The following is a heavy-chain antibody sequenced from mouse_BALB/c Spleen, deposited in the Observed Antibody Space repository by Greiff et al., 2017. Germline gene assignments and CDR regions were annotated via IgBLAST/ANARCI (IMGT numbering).Heavy chain of an antibody. CDR1: GFSLTSYG. CDR3: ARDRDYGYLFAY. D-gene: IGHD1-2*01. Sequence: VKLVESGPGLVAPSQSLSITCTVSGFSLTSYGVHWVRQPPGKGLEWLGVIWAGGSTNYNSALMSRLSISKDNSKSQVFLKMNSLQTDDTAMYYCARDRDYGYLFAYWGQGTLVTVSA. J-gene: IGHJ3*01. V-gene: IGHV2-9*02. CDR2: IWAGGST.